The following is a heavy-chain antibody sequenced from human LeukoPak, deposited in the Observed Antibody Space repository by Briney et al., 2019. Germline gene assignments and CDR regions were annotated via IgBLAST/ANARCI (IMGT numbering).Heavy chain of an antibody. J-gene: IGHJ4*02. CDR3: AKAPGYSYGPIYYFDY. CDR1: GLTFSSYA. Sequence: GGSLRLSCAASGLTFSSYAMSWVRQAPGKGLEWVSAISGSGGSTYYADSVKGRLTISRDNSKNTLYLQMNSLRAEDTAVYYCAKAPGYSYGPIYYFDYWGQGTLVTVSS. V-gene: IGHV3-23*01. D-gene: IGHD5-18*01. CDR2: ISGSGGST.